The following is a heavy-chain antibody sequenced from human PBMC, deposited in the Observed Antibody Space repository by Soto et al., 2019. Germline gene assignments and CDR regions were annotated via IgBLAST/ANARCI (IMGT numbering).Heavy chain of an antibody. Sequence: SETLSLTCTVSGGSISSSSYYWGWIRQPPGKGLEWIGSIYYSGSTYYNPSLKSRVTISVDTSKNQFSLKLSSVTAADTAVYYCARLVFGNYFIGYWGQGTLVTVSS. CDR2: IYYSGST. CDR3: ARLVFGNYFIGY. V-gene: IGHV4-39*01. D-gene: IGHD1-7*01. J-gene: IGHJ4*02. CDR1: GGSISSSSYY.